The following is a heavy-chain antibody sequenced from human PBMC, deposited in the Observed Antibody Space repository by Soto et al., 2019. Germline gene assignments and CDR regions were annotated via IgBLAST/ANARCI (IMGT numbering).Heavy chain of an antibody. Sequence: GASVKVCCKASGYTFTGYAMHWVRQAPGQRLEWMGWINAGNGNTKYSQKFQGRVTITRDTSASTAYMELSSLRSEDTAVYYCARAVAVPADFDYWGQGTLVTVSP. D-gene: IGHD6-19*01. CDR1: GYTFTGYA. CDR2: INAGNGNT. CDR3: ARAVAVPADFDY. V-gene: IGHV1-3*01. J-gene: IGHJ4*02.